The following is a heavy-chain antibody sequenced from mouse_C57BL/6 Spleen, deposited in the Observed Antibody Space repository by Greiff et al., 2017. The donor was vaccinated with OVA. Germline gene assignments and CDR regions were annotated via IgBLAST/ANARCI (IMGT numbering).Heavy chain of an antibody. CDR1: GYTFTDYE. J-gene: IGHJ4*01. D-gene: IGHD2-2*01. Sequence: VQRVESGAELVRPGASVTLSCKASGYTFTDYEMHWVKQTPVHGLEWIGAIDPETGGTAYNQKFKGKAILTADKSSSTAYMELRSLTSEDSAVYYCTREDMVTTDAMDYWGQGTSVTVSS. CDR3: TREDMVTTDAMDY. V-gene: IGHV1-15*01. CDR2: IDPETGGT.